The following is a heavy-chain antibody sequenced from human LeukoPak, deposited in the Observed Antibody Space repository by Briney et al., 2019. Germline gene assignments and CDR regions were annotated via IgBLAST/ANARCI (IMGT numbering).Heavy chain of an antibody. CDR3: AKGVPPPGDWTPLPFDY. D-gene: IGHD3/OR15-3a*01. CDR2: ISGSGGST. V-gene: IGHV3-23*01. J-gene: IGHJ4*02. Sequence: AGGSLRLSCAASGFTFSSYVMSWVRQAPGKGLEWCSAISGSGGSTYYADSVKGRFTISRDNSKNTLYLQMNSLRAEDTAVYYCAKGVPPPGDWTPLPFDYWGQGTLVTVSS. CDR1: GFTFSSYV.